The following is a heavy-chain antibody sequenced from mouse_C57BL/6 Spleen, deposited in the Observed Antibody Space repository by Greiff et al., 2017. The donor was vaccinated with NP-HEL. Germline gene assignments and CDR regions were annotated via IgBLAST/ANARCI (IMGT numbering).Heavy chain of an antibody. Sequence: VQLQQSGPELVKPGASVKISCKASGYAFSSSWMNWVKQRPGKGLEWIGRIYPGDGDTNYNGKFKGKATLTADKSSSTAYMQLSSLTSEDSAVYFCARGRDVGGENFDYWGQGTTLTVSS. V-gene: IGHV1-82*01. J-gene: IGHJ2*01. CDR3: ARGRDVGGENFDY. CDR1: GYAFSSSW. CDR2: IYPGDGDT. D-gene: IGHD3-3*01.